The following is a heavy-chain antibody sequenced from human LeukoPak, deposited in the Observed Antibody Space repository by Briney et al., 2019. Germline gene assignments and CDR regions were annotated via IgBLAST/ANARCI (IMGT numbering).Heavy chain of an antibody. CDR3: ARDFSSSSTVYYYYYMDV. CDR1: GGSISSYY. Sequence: SETLSLTCSVSGGSISSYYWSWIRQPPGRGLEWIGYIYYSGRTSYNPSLKSRVTISVDTSKNQFSLKLSSVTAADTAIYYCARDFSSSSTVYYYYYMDVWGKGTTVTVSS. J-gene: IGHJ6*03. CDR2: IYYSGRT. V-gene: IGHV4-59*12. D-gene: IGHD6-6*01.